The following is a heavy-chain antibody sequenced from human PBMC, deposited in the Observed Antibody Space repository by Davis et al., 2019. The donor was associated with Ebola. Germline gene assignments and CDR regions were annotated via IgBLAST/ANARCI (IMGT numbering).Heavy chain of an antibody. CDR1: GFTFSSYE. Sequence: GESLKISCAASGFTFSSYEMNWVRQAPGKGLEWVSYISSSGSTIYYADSVKGRFTISRDSAKNSLYLQMNSLRAEDTAVYYCSRGLYDFWSGLTHYYYYGMDVWGQGTTVTVSS. J-gene: IGHJ6*02. CDR3: SRGLYDFWSGLTHYYYYGMDV. V-gene: IGHV3-48*03. D-gene: IGHD3-3*01. CDR2: ISSSGSTI.